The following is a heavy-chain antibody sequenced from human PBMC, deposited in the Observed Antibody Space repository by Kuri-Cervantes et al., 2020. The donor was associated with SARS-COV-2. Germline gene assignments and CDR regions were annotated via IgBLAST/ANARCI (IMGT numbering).Heavy chain of an antibody. CDR3: VKDSRVYYFDY. V-gene: IGHV3-23*01. CDR1: GFTFSSFP. Sequence: GESLKISCAASGFTFSSFPMSWVRQAPGKGLEWVSGISGSGANTYYADSVKGWFTISRDNSKNTLYLQMNSLRAEGTAVYYCVKDSRVYYFDYWGQGTLVTVSS. D-gene: IGHD2/OR15-2a*01. CDR2: ISGSGANT. J-gene: IGHJ4*02.